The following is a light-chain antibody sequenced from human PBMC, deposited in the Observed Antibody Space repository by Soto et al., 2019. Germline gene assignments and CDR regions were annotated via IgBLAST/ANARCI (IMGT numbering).Light chain of an antibody. CDR2: GAS. CDR1: QDIRKY. Sequence: DIQMTQSPSSLSASVGDRVTITCQASQDIRKYLSWYQQKPGRAPKLLIYGASNMETGVPSRFSGSGYGTDFTFTISSLQPEDIATYYCLHFDNRPPFTFGPGTKVAIK. CDR3: LHFDNRPPFT. J-gene: IGKJ3*01. V-gene: IGKV1-33*01.